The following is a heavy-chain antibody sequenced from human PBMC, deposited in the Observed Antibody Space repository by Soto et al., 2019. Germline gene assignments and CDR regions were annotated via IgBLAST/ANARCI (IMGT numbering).Heavy chain of an antibody. CDR3: AREKCSTSCHMDV. J-gene: IGHJ6*02. D-gene: IGHD2-2*01. CDR1: GGSISSGSYY. Sequence: SETLSLTCTVSGGSISSGSYYWAWIRQHPGKGLEWIGYIYHSGSTYYNPSLKSRVDISVDRSKNQFSLKLSSVSAADTAVYYCAREKCSTSCHMDVWGQGPKVTVSS. V-gene: IGHV4-31*03. CDR2: IYHSGST.